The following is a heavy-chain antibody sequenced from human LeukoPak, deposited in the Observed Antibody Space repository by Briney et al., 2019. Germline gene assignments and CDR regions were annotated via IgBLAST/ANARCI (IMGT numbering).Heavy chain of an antibody. CDR3: ARQVVPAAMKNWFDP. CDR1: GYSFTSYW. CDR2: ICPGDSDT. J-gene: IGHJ5*02. V-gene: IGHV5-51*01. D-gene: IGHD2-2*01. Sequence: GESLKISCKGSGYSFTSYWIGWVRQMPGKGLEWMGIICPGDSDTRYSPSFQGPVTISADKSISTAYLQWSSLKASDTAMYYCARQVVPAAMKNWFDPWGQGTLVTVSS.